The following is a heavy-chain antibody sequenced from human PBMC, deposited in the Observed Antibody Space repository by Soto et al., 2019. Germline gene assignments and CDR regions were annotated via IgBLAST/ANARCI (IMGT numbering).Heavy chain of an antibody. V-gene: IGHV1-18*01. CDR2: ISSYNGNT. Sequence: QVQLVQSGTEVKKPGASVKVSCKASGYTFSSYGITWVRQAPGQGLEWRGWISSYNGNTKYAQKFQGRVTRTTDTSTSTAYMELRSLRSDDTAVYYCGRDHRGGNSGGRFDPWGQGTLVTVSS. CDR1: GYTFSSYG. CDR3: GRDHRGGNSGGRFDP. J-gene: IGHJ5*02. D-gene: IGHD2-21*02.